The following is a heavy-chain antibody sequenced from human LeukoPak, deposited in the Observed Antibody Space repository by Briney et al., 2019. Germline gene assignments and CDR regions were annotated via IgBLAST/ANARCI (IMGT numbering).Heavy chain of an antibody. J-gene: IGHJ4*02. V-gene: IGHV4-34*01. Sequence: SETLSLTCAVYGGSFSGYYWSWIRQPPGKGPEWIGEINHSGSTNYNPSLKSRVTISVDTSKNQFSLKLSSVTAADTAVYYCAREKAYYDFWSGFEWGQGTLVTVSS. CDR2: INHSGST. CDR1: GGSFSGYY. CDR3: AREKAYYDFWSGFE. D-gene: IGHD3-3*01.